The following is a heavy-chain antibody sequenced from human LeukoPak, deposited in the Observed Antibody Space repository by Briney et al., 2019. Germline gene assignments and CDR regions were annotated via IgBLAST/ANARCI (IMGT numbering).Heavy chain of an antibody. D-gene: IGHD6-19*01. J-gene: IGHJ4*02. CDR3: ARGSSGWDFDY. CDR2: INSDGSST. CDR1: GFTFSSYW. Sequence: GGSLRLSCAVSGFTFSSYWMHWVRQAPGKGLVWVSRINSDGSSTSYAASVKGRFTISRANAKHTLYLQMNSLRAEDTAVYDCARGSSGWDFDYWGQGTLATVSS. V-gene: IGHV3-74*01.